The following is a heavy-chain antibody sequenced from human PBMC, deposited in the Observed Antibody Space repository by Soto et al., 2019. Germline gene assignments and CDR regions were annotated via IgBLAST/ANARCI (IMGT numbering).Heavy chain of an antibody. CDR3: ARGIKYGAYSRWFDP. Sequence: QVQLVQSGAEVKKPGASVKVSYNASGYTLTNNNINWVRQATGQGLEYLGWMNPNSGNTAYVQKFQGRVTMTWDTSITTAYMELSSLRSEDTAVYFCARGIKYGAYSRWFDPWGQGTLVTVSS. D-gene: IGHD4-17*01. V-gene: IGHV1-8*01. CDR2: MNPNSGNT. J-gene: IGHJ5*02. CDR1: GYTLTNNN.